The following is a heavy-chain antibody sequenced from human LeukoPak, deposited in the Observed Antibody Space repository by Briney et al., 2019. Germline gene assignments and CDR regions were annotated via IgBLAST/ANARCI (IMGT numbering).Heavy chain of an antibody. D-gene: IGHD1-26*01. J-gene: IGHJ1*01. CDR1: GFTFSSYW. Sequence: GGSLRLSCAASGFTFSSYWMHWVRHAPGKGLVWVSRINSDGSSTSYADSVKGRFTISRDNAKNTLHLQMNSLRAEDTAVYYCARDGIVGATIRGYFQHWGQGTLVTVSS. V-gene: IGHV3-74*01. CDR2: INSDGSST. CDR3: ARDGIVGATIRGYFQH.